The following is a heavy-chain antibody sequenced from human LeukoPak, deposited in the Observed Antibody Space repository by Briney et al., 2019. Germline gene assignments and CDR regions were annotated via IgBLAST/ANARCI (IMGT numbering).Heavy chain of an antibody. V-gene: IGHV1-58*02. CDR3: AAESIIVGALPHAFDI. D-gene: IGHD1-26*01. CDR2: IVVGSGNT. J-gene: IGHJ3*02. Sequence: SVKVSCKASGFTFTSSAMQWVRQARGQRLEWIGWIVVGSGNTNYAQKFQERVTITRDMSTSTAYMELSSLRSEDTAVYYCAAESIIVGALPHAFDIWGQGTMVTISS. CDR1: GFTFTSSA.